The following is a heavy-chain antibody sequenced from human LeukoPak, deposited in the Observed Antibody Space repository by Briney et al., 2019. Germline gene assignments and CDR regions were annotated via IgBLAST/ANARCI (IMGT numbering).Heavy chain of an antibody. V-gene: IGHV3-66*01. CDR2: IYSGGST. CDR1: GFTVSSNY. CDR3: ARERTQTAMDAFDI. D-gene: IGHD5-18*01. J-gene: IGHJ3*02. Sequence: PGGSLRLSCAASGFTVSSNYMSWVRQAPGKGLERVSVIYSGGSTYYADSVKGRFTISRDNSKNTLYLQMNSLRAEDTAVYYCARERTQTAMDAFDIWGQGTMVTVSS.